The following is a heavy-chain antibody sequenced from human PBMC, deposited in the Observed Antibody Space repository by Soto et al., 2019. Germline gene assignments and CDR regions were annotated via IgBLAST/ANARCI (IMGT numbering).Heavy chain of an antibody. V-gene: IGHV1-2*04. Sequence: QVQLVQSGAEVKKPGASVKVSCKASGYTFTGYYMHWVRQAPGQGLEWMGWINPNSGDTNYAQKFQGWVTMTRDTSISTAYMELSRLRSDDTAVYYCARGGGIAVAGTTGDYWGQGTLVTVSS. CDR2: INPNSGDT. CDR3: ARGGGIAVAGTTGDY. D-gene: IGHD6-19*01. CDR1: GYTFTGYY. J-gene: IGHJ4*02.